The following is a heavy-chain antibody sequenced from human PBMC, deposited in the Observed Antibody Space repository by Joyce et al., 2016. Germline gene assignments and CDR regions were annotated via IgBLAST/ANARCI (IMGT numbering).Heavy chain of an antibody. J-gene: IGHJ4*02. V-gene: IGHV1-46*03. CDR3: ARDHSTAAWYYFDF. CDR1: GYTVSAFL. CDR2: INPTGGSA. Sequence: VVLVQSGAEVKKPGASVKVSCKTSGYTVSAFLIHWVRQAPGQGLEWMGMINPTGGSASYAEKFQGRVTITRDSSTSVGYMELSSLRSEDTAMYFCARDHSTAAWYYFDFWGQGTLVTVSS. D-gene: IGHD2-21*02.